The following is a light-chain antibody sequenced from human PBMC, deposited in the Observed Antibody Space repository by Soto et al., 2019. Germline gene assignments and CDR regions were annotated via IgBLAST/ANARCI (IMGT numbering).Light chain of an antibody. V-gene: IGLV2-14*01. Sequence: QSVLTQPASVSGSPGQSLTISCTGTSTDVGRYNYVSWYQQHPGKAPKLMVYDDSNRPSGFPNRSSGSKPGITPSLPFSGPRAEDEPDYYGTSYTSDSTYVCGTGTKVTAL. CDR1: STDVGRYNY. J-gene: IGLJ1*01. CDR3: TSYTSDSTYV. CDR2: DDS.